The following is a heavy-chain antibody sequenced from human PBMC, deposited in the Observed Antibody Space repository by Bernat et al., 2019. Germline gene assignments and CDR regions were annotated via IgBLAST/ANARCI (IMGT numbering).Heavy chain of an antibody. D-gene: IGHD3-16*01. CDR1: GGSFSGYY. CDR2: INHNGST. J-gene: IGHJ4*02. CDR3: ATFTFGGVPSRYYFDY. Sequence: QVQLQQWGAGLLKPSETLSLTCAVYGGSFSGYYWSWIRQPPGKGLEWIGEINHNGSTNYNPSLKSRVTIPVDTSKNQFSLKLSSVTTADTAVYYCATFTFGGVPSRYYFDYWGQGTLVTVSS. V-gene: IGHV4-34*01.